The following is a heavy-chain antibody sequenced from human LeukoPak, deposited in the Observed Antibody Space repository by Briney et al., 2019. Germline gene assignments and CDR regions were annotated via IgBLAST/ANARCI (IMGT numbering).Heavy chain of an antibody. J-gene: IGHJ4*02. D-gene: IGHD3-9*01. CDR3: ASVNDILTGSYDY. Sequence: SETLSLTCAVYGGSFSGYYWSWIRQPPVKGLEWIGEINHSGSTNYNPSLKSRVTISVDTSKNQFSLELSSVTAADTAVYYRASVNDILTGSYDYWGQGTLVTVSS. V-gene: IGHV4-34*01. CDR2: INHSGST. CDR1: GGSFSGYY.